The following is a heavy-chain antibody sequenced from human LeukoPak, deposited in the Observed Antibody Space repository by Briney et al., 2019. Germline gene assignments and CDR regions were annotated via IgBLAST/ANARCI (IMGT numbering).Heavy chain of an antibody. V-gene: IGHV5-51*01. CDR2: IYPGDSDT. Sequence: GESLKISCKGSGYSLTSYWICWVRQMPGKGLEWMGIIYPGDSDTRYSPSFQGQVTISADKSISTAYLQWSSLKASDTAMYYCARLVVPVTYYFDYWGQGTLVTVSS. J-gene: IGHJ4*02. D-gene: IGHD2-2*01. CDR1: GYSLTSYW. CDR3: ARLVVPVTYYFDY.